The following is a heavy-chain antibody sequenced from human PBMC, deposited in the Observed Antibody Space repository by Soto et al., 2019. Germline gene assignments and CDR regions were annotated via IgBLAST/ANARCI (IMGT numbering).Heavy chain of an antibody. V-gene: IGHV1-69*06. J-gene: IGHJ4*02. Sequence: QVQLVQSGAEVKKAGSSVKVSCKAAGGTFSRNAISWVRQAPGQGLEWMGGIIPFFDTANYAKKFQGRVTVSADKATSTAYMELSSLTSEDTPVYYCARSTPQSGSFMQIFDYWGQGTLVTVSS. CDR1: GGTFSRNA. CDR2: IIPFFDTA. D-gene: IGHD2-2*01. CDR3: ARSTPQSGSFMQIFDY.